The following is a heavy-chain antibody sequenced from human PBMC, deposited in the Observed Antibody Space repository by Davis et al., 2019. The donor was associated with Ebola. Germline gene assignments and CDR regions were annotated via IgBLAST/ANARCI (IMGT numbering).Heavy chain of an antibody. V-gene: IGHV3-9*01. CDR2: ITWNSDKI. CDR1: GFAFKDYA. CDR3: TTRLVNHFDY. D-gene: IGHD6-19*01. J-gene: IGHJ4*02. Sequence: PGGSLRLSCAASGFAFKDYAMHWVRQAPGKGLEWVAYITWNSDKIVYADSVKGRFTISRDDSKNTLFLQMNTLRAEDTAVYYCTTRLVNHFDYWGQGTLVTVSS.